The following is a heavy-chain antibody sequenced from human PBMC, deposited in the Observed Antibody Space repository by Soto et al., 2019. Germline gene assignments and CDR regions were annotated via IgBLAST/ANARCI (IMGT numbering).Heavy chain of an antibody. D-gene: IGHD6-13*01. J-gene: IGHJ4*02. V-gene: IGHV2-26*01. CDR1: GFSLSNARMG. CDR3: ARILGYSSSWYSYYFDY. CDR2: IFSNDEK. Sequence: SGPTLVNPTETLTLTCTVSGFSLSNARMGVSWIRQPPGKALEWLAHIFSNDEKSYSTSLKSRLTISKDTSKSQVVLTMTNMDPVDTATYYCARILGYSSSWYSYYFDYWGQGTLVTVSS.